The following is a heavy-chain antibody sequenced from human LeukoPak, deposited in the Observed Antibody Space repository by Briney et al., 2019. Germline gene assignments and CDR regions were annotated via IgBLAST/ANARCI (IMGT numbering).Heavy chain of an antibody. Sequence: ASVKVSCKVSGYTLTELSMHWVRQAPGKGLEWMGGFDPENGETIYAQKFQGRVTMTEDTSTDTAYMELSSLRSEDTAVYYCATDFDLKGPPAEPSDYWGQGTLVTVSS. V-gene: IGHV1-24*01. D-gene: IGHD3-3*01. CDR3: ATDFDLKGPPAEPSDY. CDR2: FDPENGET. CDR1: GYTLTELS. J-gene: IGHJ4*02.